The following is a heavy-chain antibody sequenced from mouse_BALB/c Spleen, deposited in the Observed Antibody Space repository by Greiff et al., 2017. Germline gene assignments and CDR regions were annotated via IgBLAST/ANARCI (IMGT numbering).Heavy chain of an antibody. D-gene: IGHD3-1*01. Sequence: QVQLQQPGAELVKPGASVKLSCKASGYTFTSYWMHWVKQRPGQGLEWIGEINPSNGRTNYNEKFKSKATLTVDKSSSTAYMQLSSLTSEDSAVYYCASGSGCPGWFAYWGQGTLVTVSA. CDR3: ASGSGCPGWFAY. J-gene: IGHJ3*01. V-gene: IGHV1S81*02. CDR1: GYTFTSYW. CDR2: INPSNGRT.